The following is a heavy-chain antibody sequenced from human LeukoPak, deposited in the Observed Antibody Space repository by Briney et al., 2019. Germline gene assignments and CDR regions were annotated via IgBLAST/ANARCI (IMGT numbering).Heavy chain of an antibody. J-gene: IGHJ5*02. CDR2: IYHSGST. Sequence: GSLRLSCAASGLTVSSSYMSWVRQPPGKGLEWIGEIYHSGSTNYNPSLKSRVTISVDTSKNQFSLKLSSVTAADTAVYYCARVSHGDYPIKYNWFDPWGQGTLVTVSS. D-gene: IGHD4-17*01. CDR1: GLTVSSSY. CDR3: ARVSHGDYPIKYNWFDP. V-gene: IGHV4-34*01.